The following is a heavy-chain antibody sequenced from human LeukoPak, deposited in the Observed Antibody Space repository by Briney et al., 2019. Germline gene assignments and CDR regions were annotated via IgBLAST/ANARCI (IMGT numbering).Heavy chain of an antibody. Sequence: TETLSLTCAVYGGSFSDYYWTWIRQSPGKGLEWIGEINHSGSTNYNPSLKSRVTISVDTSKNQFSLKLSSVTAADTAVYYCARGRSSWGQGTLVTVSS. V-gene: IGHV4-34*01. CDR1: GGSFSDYY. J-gene: IGHJ4*02. D-gene: IGHD5/OR15-5a*01. CDR2: INHSGST. CDR3: ARGRSS.